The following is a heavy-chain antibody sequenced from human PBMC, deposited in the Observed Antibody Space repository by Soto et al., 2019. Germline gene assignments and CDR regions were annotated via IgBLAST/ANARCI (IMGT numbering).Heavy chain of an antibody. D-gene: IGHD4-4*01. CDR2: ISTDGSTT. CDR3: ASRGVTPFDY. CDR1: GFTCSSYW. Sequence: EVQLVESGGGLVQPGGSLRLSCAASGFTCSSYWMYWVSQAPGQGLVWVSRISTDGSTTNYADSVKGRFTISRDNAKNTLYLQMNSLRAEDTAVYYCASRGVTPFDYWGKGTLVTVSS. J-gene: IGHJ4*02. V-gene: IGHV3-74*01.